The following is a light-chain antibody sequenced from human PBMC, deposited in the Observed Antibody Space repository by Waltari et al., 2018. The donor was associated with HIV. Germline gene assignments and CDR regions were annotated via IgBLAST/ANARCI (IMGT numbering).Light chain of an antibody. CDR2: DVS. CDR3: SSYSSSTALVV. J-gene: IGLJ2*01. V-gene: IGLV2-14*03. Sequence: QSALTQPASVSGSPGQSITISCTGTSRDVGGYKYVSWYQQHPGKAPKLMIFDVSNRLSGVSNRFSGSKSGYTASLTISGLRAEDEAHYVCSSYSSSTALVVFGGGTKVTVL. CDR1: SRDVGGYKY.